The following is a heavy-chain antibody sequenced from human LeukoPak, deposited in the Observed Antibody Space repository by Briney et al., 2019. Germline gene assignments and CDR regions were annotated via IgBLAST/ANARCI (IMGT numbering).Heavy chain of an antibody. J-gene: IGHJ5*02. CDR2: ISYDGSNK. CDR3: AKATYYGDEWDWFDP. D-gene: IGHD4-17*01. CDR1: GFTFSSYA. Sequence: PGGSLRLSCAGSGFTFSSYAMHWVRQAPGKGLEWVAVISYDGSNKYYADSVKGRFTISRDNSKNTLYLQMNSLRAEDTAVYYCAKATYYGDEWDWFDPWGQGTLVTVSS. V-gene: IGHV3-30*04.